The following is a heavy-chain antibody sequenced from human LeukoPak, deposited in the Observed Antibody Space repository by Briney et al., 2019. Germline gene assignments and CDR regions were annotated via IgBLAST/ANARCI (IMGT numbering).Heavy chain of an antibody. CDR3: ARVGNWNYEDY. J-gene: IGHJ4*02. Sequence: PGGSLRLSCAASGFTFSSYSMNWVRQAPGKGLEGVSSISSSRYIYYSESVTGRCNIYRDNAKNSLYLQMNSLRAEDTAMYYCARVGNWNYEDYWGQGTLVTVSS. CDR2: ISSSRYI. CDR1: GFTFSSYS. V-gene: IGHV3-21*01. D-gene: IGHD1-7*01.